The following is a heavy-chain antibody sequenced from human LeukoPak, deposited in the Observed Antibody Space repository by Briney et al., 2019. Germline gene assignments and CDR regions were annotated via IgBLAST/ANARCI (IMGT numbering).Heavy chain of an antibody. V-gene: IGHV4-34*01. CDR2: INHSGST. D-gene: IGHD2-21*02. CDR1: GGSFSGYY. Sequence: SETLSLTCAVYGGSFSGYYWSWIRQPPGKGPEWIGEINHSGSTNYNPSLKSRVTISVDTSKNQFSLKLSSVTAADTAVYYCARRVTGLDYWGQGTLVTVSS. CDR3: ARRVTGLDY. J-gene: IGHJ4*02.